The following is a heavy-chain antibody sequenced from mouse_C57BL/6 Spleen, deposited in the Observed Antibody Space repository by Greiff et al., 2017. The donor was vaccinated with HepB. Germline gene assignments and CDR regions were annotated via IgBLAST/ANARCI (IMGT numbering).Heavy chain of an antibody. J-gene: IGHJ4*01. CDR1: GYAFSSSW. Sequence: QVQLKESGPELVKPGASVKISCKASGYAFSSSWMNWVKQRPGKGLEWIGRIYPGDGDTNYNGKFKGKATLTAYKSSSTAYMQLSSLTSEDSAVYFCASLYGSNLYYAMDYWGQGTSVTVSS. D-gene: IGHD1-1*01. V-gene: IGHV1-82*01. CDR3: ASLYGSNLYYAMDY. CDR2: IYPGDGDT.